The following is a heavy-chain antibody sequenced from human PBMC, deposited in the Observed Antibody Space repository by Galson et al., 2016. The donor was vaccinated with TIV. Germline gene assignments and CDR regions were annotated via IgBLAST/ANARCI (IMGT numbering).Heavy chain of an antibody. D-gene: IGHD3-3*01. CDR2: ISGYNGNK. Sequence: SCKASGYTLFSYSISWVRQAPGQGLEWMGWISGYNGNKNYAQKFQDRVTMTTDTSTNTAYMELRSLRSDDTAVYYCARVPTKTFDFWSGFDNSFCMDVWGKGTTVTVSS. CDR1: GYTLFSYS. V-gene: IGHV1-18*01. J-gene: IGHJ6*04. CDR3: ARVPTKTFDFWSGFDNSFCMDV.